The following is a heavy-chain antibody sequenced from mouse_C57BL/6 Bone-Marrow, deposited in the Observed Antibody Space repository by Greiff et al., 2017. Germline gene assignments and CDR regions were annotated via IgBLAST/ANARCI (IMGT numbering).Heavy chain of an antibody. CDR1: GFTFSGYC. CDR3: AGAYSSGAHHYYAMDY. D-gene: IGHD3-1*01. CDR2: ISNGGGST. V-gene: IGHV5-12*01. Sequence: EVKLVESGGGLVQPGGSLKLSCAASGFTFSGYCMYWVRQTPEKRLEWVAYISNGGGSTYYPDTVKGRFTISRDNAKNTLYLQMSRLKSEDTAMFYCAGAYSSGAHHYYAMDYWGQGTSVTVSS. J-gene: IGHJ4*01.